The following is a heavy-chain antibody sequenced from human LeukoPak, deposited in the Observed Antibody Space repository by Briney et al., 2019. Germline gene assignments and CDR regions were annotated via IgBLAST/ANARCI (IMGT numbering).Heavy chain of an antibody. CDR1: GGSFSGYY. CDR2: INHSGST. CDR3: ARGGTVLRFLEWLLFGGFDY. Sequence: PSETLSLTCAVYGGSFSGYYWSWIRQPPGKGLEWIEEINHSGSTNYNPSLKSRVTISVDTSKNQFSLKLSSVTAADTAVYYCARGGTVLRFLEWLLFGGFDYWGQGTLVTVSS. V-gene: IGHV4-34*01. J-gene: IGHJ4*02. D-gene: IGHD3-3*01.